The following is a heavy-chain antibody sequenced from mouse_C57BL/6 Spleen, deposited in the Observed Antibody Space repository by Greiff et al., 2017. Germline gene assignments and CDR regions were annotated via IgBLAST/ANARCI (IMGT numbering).Heavy chain of an antibody. CDR3: ARLGDGVDY. Sequence: VQLQQSGPELVKPGASVKISCKASGYTFTDYYMNWVKQSHGKSLEWIGDINPNNGGTSYNQKFKGKATLTVDKSSSTAYMELRSLTSEDSAVYYCARLGDGVDYWGQGTTLTVSS. J-gene: IGHJ2*01. D-gene: IGHD3-3*01. CDR2: INPNNGGT. CDR1: GYTFTDYY. V-gene: IGHV1-26*01.